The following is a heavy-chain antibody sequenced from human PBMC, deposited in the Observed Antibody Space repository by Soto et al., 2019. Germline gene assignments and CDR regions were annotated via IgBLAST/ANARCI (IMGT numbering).Heavy chain of an antibody. CDR1: GFTFSSYD. CDR3: ARVAWEDCGGDFYSGGYDYYYMDV. D-gene: IGHD2-21*01. J-gene: IGHJ6*03. Sequence: EVQLVESGGGLVQPGGSLRLSCAASGFTFSSYDMHWVRQATGKGLEWVSAIGTAGDTYYPGSVKGRITISRENAKNSLYIAKNSLKGGEKGVYYCARVAWEDCGGDFYSGGYDYYYMDVWGKGTTVTVSS. CDR2: IGTAGDT. V-gene: IGHV3-13*01.